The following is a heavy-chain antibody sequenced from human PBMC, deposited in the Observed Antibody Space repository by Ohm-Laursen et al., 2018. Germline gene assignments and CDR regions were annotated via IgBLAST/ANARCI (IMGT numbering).Heavy chain of an antibody. J-gene: IGHJ3*01. CDR1: GGSIGSSSYC. CDR2: IYYSGST. V-gene: IGHV4-39*01. Sequence: GTLSLTCSVSGGSIGSSSYCWGWIRQPPGKGLEWIGNIYYSGSTYYNPSLRSRVSISIHTSQNQFSLKLSSVTATGTAVYYCARAFWNGYNDAFDVWGQGTMVTVSS. D-gene: IGHD3-3*01. CDR3: ARAFWNGYNDAFDV.